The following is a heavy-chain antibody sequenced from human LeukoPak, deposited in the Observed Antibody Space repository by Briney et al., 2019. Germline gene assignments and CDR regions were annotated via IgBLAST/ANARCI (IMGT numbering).Heavy chain of an antibody. J-gene: IGHJ4*02. Sequence: PGGSLRLSCAASGFTFSSYAMSWVRQAPGKGLEWVSAISGSGGSTYYADSVKGRFTISRDNSKNTLYLQMNSLRAEDTAVYYCAKGYSSWYTSWSDYWGQGTLVTVSS. D-gene: IGHD6-13*01. V-gene: IGHV3-23*01. CDR1: GFTFSSYA. CDR3: AKGYSSWYTSWSDY. CDR2: ISGSGGST.